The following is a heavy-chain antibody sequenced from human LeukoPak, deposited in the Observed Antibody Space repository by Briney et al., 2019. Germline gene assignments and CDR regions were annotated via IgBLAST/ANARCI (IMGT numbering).Heavy chain of an antibody. CDR3: ARGAVAGNFPDY. CDR2: ISYDGSNK. CDR1: GFTFSSYA. D-gene: IGHD6-19*01. J-gene: IGHJ4*02. Sequence: GRSLRLSCAASGFTFSSYAMHWVRQAPGKGLEWVAVISYDGSNKYYADSVKGRFTISRDNSKNTLYLQMNSLRAEDTAVYYCARGAVAGNFPDYWGQGTLVTVSS. V-gene: IGHV3-30-3*01.